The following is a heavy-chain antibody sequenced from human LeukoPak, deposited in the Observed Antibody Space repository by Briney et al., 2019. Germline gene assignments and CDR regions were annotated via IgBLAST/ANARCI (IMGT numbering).Heavy chain of an antibody. CDR2: ISGSGGST. D-gene: IGHD5-18*01. V-gene: IGHV3-23*01. CDR3: AKGDTAMVPPPFDY. Sequence: AISGSGGSTYYADSVKGRFTISRDNSKNTLYLQMNSLRAEDTAVYYCAKGDTAMVPPPFDYWGQGTLVTVSS. J-gene: IGHJ4*02.